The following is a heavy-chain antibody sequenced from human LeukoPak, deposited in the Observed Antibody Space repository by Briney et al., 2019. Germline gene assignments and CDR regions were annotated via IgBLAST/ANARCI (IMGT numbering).Heavy chain of an antibody. J-gene: IGHJ4*02. V-gene: IGHV1-46*01. CDR2: INPSGGNT. CDR1: GYTFTNYY. D-gene: IGHD3-22*01. Sequence: GASVKVSCKASGYTFTNYYMHWVRQAPGQGLEWMGLINPSGGNTIYAQNFQGRVTMTSDMSTSSVYMELSSLTSEDTAVYYCARVTGYMIEDYFDYWGQGTLVTVSS. CDR3: ARVTGYMIEDYFDY.